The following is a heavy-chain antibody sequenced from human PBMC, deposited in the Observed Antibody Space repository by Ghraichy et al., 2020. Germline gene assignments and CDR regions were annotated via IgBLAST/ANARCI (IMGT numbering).Heavy chain of an antibody. J-gene: IGHJ5*02. CDR1: GGSISSSSHY. D-gene: IGHD2-2*01. Sequence: ESLNISCTVSGGSISSSSHYWGWIRQPPGKGLEWITSIYYSGSTYYNPSLKSRVIISVDTSKNQFSLKLSSVTAADTAVYYCARSDCSSSNCYINWFDPWGQGTLVTVSS. CDR2: IYYSGST. V-gene: IGHV4-39*01. CDR3: ARSDCSSSNCYINWFDP.